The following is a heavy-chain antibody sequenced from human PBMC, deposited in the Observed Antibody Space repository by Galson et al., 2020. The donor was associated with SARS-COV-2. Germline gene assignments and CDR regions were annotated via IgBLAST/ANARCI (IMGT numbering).Heavy chain of an antibody. CDR3: ARHSPPDVLLWFVELRRSFDY. CDR1: GGSISSSSYY. D-gene: IGHD3-10*01. Sequence: SETLSLTCTVSGGSISSSSYYWGWIRQPPGKGLEWIGSIYYSGSTYYNPSLKSRVTISVDTSKNQFSLKLSSVTAADTAVYYCARHSPPDVLLWFVELRRSFDYWGQGTLVTVSS. J-gene: IGHJ4*02. V-gene: IGHV4-39*01. CDR2: IYYSGST.